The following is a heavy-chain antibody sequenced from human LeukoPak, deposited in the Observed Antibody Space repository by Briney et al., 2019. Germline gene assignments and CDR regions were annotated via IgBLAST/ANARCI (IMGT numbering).Heavy chain of an antibody. D-gene: IGHD3-3*01. Sequence: LSLTCTVSGGSISSGDYYWSWIRQPPGKGLEWIGYIYYSGSTYYNPSLKSRITISIDTSKNQFSLKLSSVTAADTAVYYCAIVYGVVITYYYYMDVWGKGTTVTVSS. CDR3: AIVYGVVITYYYYMDV. V-gene: IGHV4-30-4*08. CDR2: IYYSGST. CDR1: GGSISSGDYY. J-gene: IGHJ6*03.